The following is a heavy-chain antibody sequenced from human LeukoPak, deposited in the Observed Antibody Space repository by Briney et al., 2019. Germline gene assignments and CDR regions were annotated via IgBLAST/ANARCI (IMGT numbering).Heavy chain of an antibody. D-gene: IGHD3-22*01. Sequence: SVTVSCRASGGTFSSYAISWVRQAPGQGLEWMGGIIPIFGTANYAQKFQGRVTITADESTSTAYMELSSLRSEDTAVYYCAREVPYDSSGYHQWYFDYWGQGTLVTVSS. CDR1: GGTFSSYA. V-gene: IGHV1-69*13. CDR3: AREVPYDSSGYHQWYFDY. CDR2: IIPIFGTA. J-gene: IGHJ4*02.